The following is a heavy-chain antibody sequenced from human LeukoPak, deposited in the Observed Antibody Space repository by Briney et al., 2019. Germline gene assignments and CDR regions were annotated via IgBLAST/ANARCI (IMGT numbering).Heavy chain of an antibody. V-gene: IGHV3-21*01. Sequence: GGSLRLSCAASGFTFSSHSMKWVRQAPGKGLEWVSSISSSSSYIYYADSVKGRFTISRDNAKNSLYLQMNSLRAEDTAVYYCAAHCSSTSIDYWGQGTLVTVSS. CDR3: AAHCSSTSIDY. CDR2: ISSSSSYI. D-gene: IGHD2-2*01. J-gene: IGHJ4*02. CDR1: GFTFSSHS.